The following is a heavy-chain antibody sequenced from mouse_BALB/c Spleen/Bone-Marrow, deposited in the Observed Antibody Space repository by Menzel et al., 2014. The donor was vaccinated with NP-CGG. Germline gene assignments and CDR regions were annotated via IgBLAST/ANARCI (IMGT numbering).Heavy chain of an antibody. D-gene: IGHD3-2*01. CDR2: INPSNGGT. J-gene: IGHJ3*01. Sequence: VQLQESGAELVKPGASVKLFCKASGYTFTIYYMFWVKQRPGQGLEWIGEINPSNGGTNFNEKFKSKATLTVDKSSSTAYMQLGSLTSEDSAVYYCTRNGPDSSGYPAWFAYWGQGTLVTVSA. CDR3: TRNGPDSSGYPAWFAY. V-gene: IGHV1S81*02. CDR1: GYTFTIYY.